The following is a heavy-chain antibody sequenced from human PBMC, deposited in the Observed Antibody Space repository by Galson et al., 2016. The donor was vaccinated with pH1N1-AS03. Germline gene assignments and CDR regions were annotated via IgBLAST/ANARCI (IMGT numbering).Heavy chain of an antibody. CDR3: ARHLYGDYFGWFDP. V-gene: IGHV4-39*01. J-gene: IGHJ5*02. Sequence: ETLSLTCTVSGGSISTSSYYWGWIRQPPGKGLEWIGSIYYSGSTYYNPSLKSRVTISVDTSKNQFSLKLSPVTAADPAVYYCARHLYGDYFGWFDPWGQGTLVTVSS. CDR2: IYYSGST. D-gene: IGHD4-17*01. CDR1: GGSISTSSYY.